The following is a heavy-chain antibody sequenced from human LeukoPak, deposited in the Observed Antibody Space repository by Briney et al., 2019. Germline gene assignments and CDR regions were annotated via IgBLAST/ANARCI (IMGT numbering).Heavy chain of an antibody. CDR3: ARHGYCGNPRCYPDYYYIDV. CDR2: ISPNTGGT. V-gene: IGHV1-2*02. CDR1: GYTFTDFY. Sequence: ASVKVSCKASGYTFTDFYIHWVRQAPGHGLEWMGWISPNTGGTNYAQRFQGRVTMTRDTSITTTCLELRGLTSDDTAVYFCARHGYCGNPRCYPDYYYIDVWGKGTKVTVSS. J-gene: IGHJ6*03. D-gene: IGHD2-2*03.